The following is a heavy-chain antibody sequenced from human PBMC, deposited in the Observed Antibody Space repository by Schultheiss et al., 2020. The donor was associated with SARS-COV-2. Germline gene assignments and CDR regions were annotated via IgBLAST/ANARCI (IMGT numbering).Heavy chain of an antibody. J-gene: IGHJ4*02. CDR2: ISHSGST. V-gene: IGHV4-38-2*01. Sequence: SETLSLTCAVSGYSITSAYSWGWIRLPPAKGLEWIGSISHSGSTNYNPSLKSRVTISVDTSKNQFSLKLNSVTAADTAVYYCARSSFGDYFDYWGQGTLVTVSS. D-gene: IGHD2-15*01. CDR1: GYSITSAYS. CDR3: ARSSFGDYFDY.